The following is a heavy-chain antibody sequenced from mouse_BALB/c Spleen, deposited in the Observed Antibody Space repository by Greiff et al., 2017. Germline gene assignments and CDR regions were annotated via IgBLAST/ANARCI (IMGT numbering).Heavy chain of an antibody. CDR2: IHSSGST. D-gene: IGHD1-1*01. J-gene: IGHJ3*01. V-gene: IGHV3-1*02. CDR1: GYSITSGYS. CDR3: AREGLLRLWFAY. Sequence: EVQLQESGPDLVKPSQSLSLTCTVTGYSITSGYSWHWIRQFPGNKLEWLGDIHSSGSTNYTPSLKSRISITRDTTKNQFFLQLNSVTTEDTATYYCAREGLLRLWFAYWGQGTLVTVSA.